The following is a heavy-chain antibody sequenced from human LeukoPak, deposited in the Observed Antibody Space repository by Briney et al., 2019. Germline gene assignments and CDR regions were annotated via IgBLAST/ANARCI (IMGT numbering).Heavy chain of an antibody. D-gene: IGHD1-26*01. CDR1: GFIFRTFW. CDR2: INSDGSTT. CDR3: ASSGRYAEDAFDI. V-gene: IGHV3-74*01. Sequence: PGGSLRLSCAASGFIFRTFWMHWVRQAPGKGLVWVSRINSDGSTTNYADSVKGRFTISRDNAKNTLYLQMNSLRGEDTAIYYCASSGRYAEDAFDIWGQGTMVTVSS. J-gene: IGHJ3*02.